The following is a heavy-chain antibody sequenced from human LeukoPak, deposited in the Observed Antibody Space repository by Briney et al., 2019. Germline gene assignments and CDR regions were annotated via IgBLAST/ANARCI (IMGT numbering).Heavy chain of an antibody. J-gene: IGHJ4*02. CDR1: GFTVDDYA. V-gene: IGHV3-9*01. CDR3: AKASYSSGWTAGDYFDY. Sequence: SLRLSCAASGFTVDDYAMHWVRQAPGKGLEWVSGSSWYSGVIGYADSVKGRFTISRDNAKNSLYLQMNSLRAEDTALYYCAKASYSSGWTAGDYFDYWGQGTLVTVSS. D-gene: IGHD6-19*01. CDR2: SSWYSGVI.